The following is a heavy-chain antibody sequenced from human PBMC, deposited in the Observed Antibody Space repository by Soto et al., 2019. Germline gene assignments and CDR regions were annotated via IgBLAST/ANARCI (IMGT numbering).Heavy chain of an antibody. CDR3: ARTLKNQLPPYYYAMDV. Sequence: EEQLVESGGGLVHPGGSLRLYCSASGFTFSRYEMNWVRQGPGRGLEWISYISPSDSAAYYADSVKGRFTISRDNAKNTLILQMNSLRAEDTAVYYCARTLKNQLPPYYYAMDVWGQGTTVTVSS. CDR1: GFTFSRYE. D-gene: IGHD1-1*01. V-gene: IGHV3-48*03. CDR2: ISPSDSAA. J-gene: IGHJ6*02.